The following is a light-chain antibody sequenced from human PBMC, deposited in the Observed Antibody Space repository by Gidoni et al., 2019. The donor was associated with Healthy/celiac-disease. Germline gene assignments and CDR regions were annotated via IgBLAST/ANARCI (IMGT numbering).Light chain of an antibody. J-gene: IGKJ1*01. Sequence: DMVLTKSPLSLPVTPGEPASISCRSSQSLLHSNGYSYLDWYLQKPGQSPQLLIYLGSNRASGVPDRFSGSGSGTDFTLKISRVEAEDVGVYYCMQALQTPRTFGQGTKVEIK. CDR3: MQALQTPRT. CDR2: LGS. CDR1: QSLLHSNGYSY. V-gene: IGKV2-28*01.